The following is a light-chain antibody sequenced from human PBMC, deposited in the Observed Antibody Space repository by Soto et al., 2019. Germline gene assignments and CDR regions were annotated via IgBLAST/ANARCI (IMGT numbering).Light chain of an antibody. CDR2: DVS. CDR1: SSDVGGYNY. CDR3: CSYAGSHTGE. J-gene: IGLJ3*02. V-gene: IGLV2-11*01. Sequence: QSALTQPRSVSGSPGQSVTISCTGTSSDVGGYNYVSWYQQYPDKAPKLMIYDVSKRPSGVPDRFSGSKSGNTASLTISGLHAEDEADYYCCSYAGSHTGEFGGGTKLTVL.